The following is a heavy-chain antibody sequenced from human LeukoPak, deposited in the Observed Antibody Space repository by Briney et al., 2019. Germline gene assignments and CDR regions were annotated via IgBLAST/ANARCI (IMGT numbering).Heavy chain of an antibody. CDR3: AKADLSSWFLFDY. Sequence: PGGSLRLSCAASGFTFNSYAMSWVRQAPGKGLEWVSAISGSGGSTYYADSVKGRFTISRDNSKNTLYLQMNSLRAEDTAVYYCAKADLSSWFLFDYWGQGTLVTVSS. CDR1: GFTFNSYA. J-gene: IGHJ4*02. D-gene: IGHD6-13*01. V-gene: IGHV3-23*01. CDR2: ISGSGGST.